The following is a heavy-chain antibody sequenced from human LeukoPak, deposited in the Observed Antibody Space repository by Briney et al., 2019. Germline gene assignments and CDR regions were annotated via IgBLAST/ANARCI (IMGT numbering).Heavy chain of an antibody. Sequence: PGESLRLSCAASGFTVSTNYMSWVRLAPGKGLEWVSLLHSDGNKYYAESVKGRFTISTHNSKNTLYLQMNSLRVEDTAVYYCAGRRKEAAAYDHWGQGTLVTVSS. CDR2: LHSDGNK. CDR1: GFTVSTNY. V-gene: IGHV3-66*01. J-gene: IGHJ4*02. CDR3: AGRRKEAAAYDH. D-gene: IGHD6-13*01.